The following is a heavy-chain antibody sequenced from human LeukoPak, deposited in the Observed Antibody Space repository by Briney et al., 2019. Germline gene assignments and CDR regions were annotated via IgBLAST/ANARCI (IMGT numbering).Heavy chain of an antibody. CDR1: GFTVSCYA. D-gene: IGHD3-16*01. Sequence: GGSLRLSCAASGFTVSCYAMGWVRQAPGKGLEWVSAIGGGGTLYYADSVKGRFSISRDISKNTLLLQMNSLRAEDTAVYYCARRRYDWGGDFANWGQGTLVTVSS. J-gene: IGHJ4*02. CDR2: IGGGGTL. V-gene: IGHV3-23*01. CDR3: ARRRYDWGGDFAN.